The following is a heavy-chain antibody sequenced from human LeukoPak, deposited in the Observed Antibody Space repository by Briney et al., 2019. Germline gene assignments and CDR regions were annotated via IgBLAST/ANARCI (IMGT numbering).Heavy chain of an antibody. CDR2: IYYSGST. J-gene: IGHJ4*02. Sequence: SEILSLTCTVSGGSISSYYWSWIRQPPGKGLEWIGYIYYSGSTNYNPSLKSRVTISVDTSKNQFSLKLSSVTAADTAVYYCARALPDSSGYLYYFDYWGQGTLVTVSS. V-gene: IGHV4-59*01. D-gene: IGHD3-22*01. CDR1: GGSISSYY. CDR3: ARALPDSSGYLYYFDY.